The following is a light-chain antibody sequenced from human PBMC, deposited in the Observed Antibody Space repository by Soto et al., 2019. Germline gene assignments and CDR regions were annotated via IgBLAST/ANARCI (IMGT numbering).Light chain of an antibody. Sequence: DIQMTQSPSSLSASVGDRVTITCRASQGISNNLAWYQQKPGKVPKLLISIASTLQSGVPSRFSGSGSGTDFTLNITSLQPEDAAIYYCQKYNSVPTFGQGTKVEI. CDR3: QKYNSVPT. V-gene: IGKV1-27*01. J-gene: IGKJ1*01. CDR2: IAS. CDR1: QGISNN.